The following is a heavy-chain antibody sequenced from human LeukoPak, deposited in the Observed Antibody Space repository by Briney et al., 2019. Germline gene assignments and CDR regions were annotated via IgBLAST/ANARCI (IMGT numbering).Heavy chain of an antibody. D-gene: IGHD5-18*01. V-gene: IGHV3-30-3*01. CDR2: ISYDGSNK. CDR3: AREGGYSYGLDY. J-gene: IGHJ4*02. Sequence: GGSLRLSCAASGFTFSSYAMHWVRQAPGKGLEWVAVISYDGSNKYYADSVKGRFTISRDNSKNTLYLQMNSLRAEDAAVYYCAREGGYSYGLDYWGQGTLVTVSS. CDR1: GFTFSSYA.